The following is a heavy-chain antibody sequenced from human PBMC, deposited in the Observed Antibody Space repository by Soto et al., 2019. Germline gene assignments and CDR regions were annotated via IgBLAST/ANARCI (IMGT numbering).Heavy chain of an antibody. J-gene: IGHJ4*02. CDR2: INPSGGST. V-gene: IGHV1-46*01. CDR3: ARDLGPYYDILTGYYNVPY. CDR1: GYTFTSYY. Sequence: ASVKVSCKASGYTFTSYYMHWVRQAPGQGLEWMGIINPSGGSTSYAQKFQGRVTITTDKSTSTVYMELSSLRSEDTAVYYCARDLGPYYDILTGYYNVPYWGQGTLVTVSS. D-gene: IGHD3-9*01.